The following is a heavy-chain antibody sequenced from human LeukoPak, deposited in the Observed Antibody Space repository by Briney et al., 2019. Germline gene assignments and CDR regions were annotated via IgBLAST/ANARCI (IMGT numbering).Heavy chain of an antibody. CDR2: IKSKTDGGTT. CDR3: HLLSYSSSWYHYYYYYGMDV. Sequence: GGSLRLSCKASAFTFSDFAMSWVRQAPGKGLEWVGRIKSKTDGGTTDYAAPVKGRFTISRDDSKNTLYLQMNSLKTEDTAVYYCHLLSYSSSWYHYYYYYGMDVWGQGTTVTVSS. V-gene: IGHV3-15*01. D-gene: IGHD6-13*01. J-gene: IGHJ6*02. CDR1: AFTFSDFA.